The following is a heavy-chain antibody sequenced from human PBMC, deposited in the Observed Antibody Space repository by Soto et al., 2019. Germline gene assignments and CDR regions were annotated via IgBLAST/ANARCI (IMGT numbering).Heavy chain of an antibody. CDR3: AHRGNEAFDI. CDR1: GFSLSTSGVG. CDR2: IYWDDAK. V-gene: IGHV2-5*02. Sequence: QITLKESGPTLVKPTQTLTLTCTFSGFSLSTSGVGVGWIRQPPGKALEWLALIYWDDAKRYSPFMRSRLTITKDTSKHQVVFTMTNMDPLDTATYYCAHRGNEAFDIWGLGTLFTVSS. J-gene: IGHJ3*02.